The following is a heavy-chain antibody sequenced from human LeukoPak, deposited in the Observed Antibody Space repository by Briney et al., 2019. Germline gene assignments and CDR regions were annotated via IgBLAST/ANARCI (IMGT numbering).Heavy chain of an antibody. D-gene: IGHD6-6*01. J-gene: IGHJ5*02. V-gene: IGHV4-59*12. Sequence: SETLSLTCTVSGGSMSSYYWSWIRQPPGKGLEWIGYIYYSGSTNYSPSLKSRVTISVDTSENQFSLKLTSVTAADTAVYYCARDREYSSSGLVWFDPWGHGILVTVSS. CDR3: ARDREYSSSGLVWFDP. CDR1: GGSMSSYY. CDR2: IYYSGST.